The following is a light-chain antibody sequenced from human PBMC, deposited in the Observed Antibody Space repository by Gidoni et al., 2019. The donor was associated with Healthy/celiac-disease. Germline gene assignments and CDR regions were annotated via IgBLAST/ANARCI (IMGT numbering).Light chain of an antibody. CDR1: SSDVGGYHY. CDR3: SSYTSSSMV. J-gene: IGLJ2*01. CDR2: DVS. V-gene: IGLV2-14*03. Sequence: QSALTQPASVSGSPGQSITISCTGTSSDVGGYHYVSWYQQHPGKAPKLMIYDVSNRPSGVSNRFSGSTSGNTASLTISGLQAEDEADYYCSSYTSSSMVFGGGTKLTVL.